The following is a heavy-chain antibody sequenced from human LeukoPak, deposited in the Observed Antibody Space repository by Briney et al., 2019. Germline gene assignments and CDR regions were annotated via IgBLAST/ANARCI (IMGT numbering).Heavy chain of an antibody. J-gene: IGHJ5*02. CDR2: ISSSSSTM. V-gene: IGHV3-48*04. CDR3: ASANQEQQLGPPNWFDP. Sequence: GGSLRLSCAVSGFKFSSYSMNWVRQAPGKGLEWVSYISSSSSTMYYADSVKGRFTISRDNAKNSLYLQMNSLRAEDTAVYYCASANQEQQLGPPNWFDPWGQGTLVTVSS. D-gene: IGHD6-13*01. CDR1: GFKFSSYS.